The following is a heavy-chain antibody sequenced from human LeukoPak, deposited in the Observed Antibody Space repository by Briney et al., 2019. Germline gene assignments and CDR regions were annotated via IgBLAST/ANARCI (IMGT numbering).Heavy chain of an antibody. V-gene: IGHV3-15*01. CDR1: GFTFSSYA. CDR3: TTDGWIQLWFFDY. J-gene: IGHJ4*02. D-gene: IGHD5-18*01. CDR2: IKSKTDGGTT. Sequence: GGSLRLSRAASGFTFSSYAMSWVRQAPGKGLEWVGRIKSKTDGGTTDYAAPVKGRFTISRDGSKNTLYLQMNSLKTEDTAVYYCTTDGWIQLWFFDYWGQGTLVTVSS.